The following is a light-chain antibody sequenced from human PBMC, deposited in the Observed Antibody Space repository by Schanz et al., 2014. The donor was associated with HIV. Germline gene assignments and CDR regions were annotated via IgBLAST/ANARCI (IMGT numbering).Light chain of an antibody. CDR2: SNS. CDR3: AVWDDSLKGVV. V-gene: IGLV1-44*01. CDR1: TSNIGRYT. J-gene: IGLJ2*01. Sequence: QSVLTQPPSVSGTPGQRVTISCSGSTSNIGRYTVNWYQHLPGTAPKFLIYSNSQRPSGVPDRFSGSGSGASASLAISGLQSEDEADYYCAVWDDSLKGVVFGGGTKLTVL.